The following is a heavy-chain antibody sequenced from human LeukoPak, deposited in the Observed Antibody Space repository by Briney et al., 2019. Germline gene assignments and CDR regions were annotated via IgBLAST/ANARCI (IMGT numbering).Heavy chain of an antibody. J-gene: IGHJ4*02. CDR1: GLSFSTYA. CDR3: ARDRPTGASRVFVVQ. Sequence: GGSLRLSCTASGLSFSTYAMTWVRQAPGKGLEWISSTSSGSRYIYYADSVRGRFTISRDNTKNSLYLLMNNLRAEDTAIYYCARDRPTGASRVFVVQWGQGTPVTVSS. D-gene: IGHD2-15*01. CDR2: TSSGSRYI. V-gene: IGHV3-21*01.